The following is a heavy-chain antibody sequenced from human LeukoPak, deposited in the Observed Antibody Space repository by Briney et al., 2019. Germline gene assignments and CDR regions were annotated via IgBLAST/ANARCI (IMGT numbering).Heavy chain of an antibody. Sequence: SETLSLTCTVSGGSNSSDYWSWIRQPPGKGLEWIGYIYYSGDTNYNPSLKSRVTISVDTSKNQFSLKLRSVTAADTAVYYCARSGYSYGLVDYWGQGTLVTVSS. D-gene: IGHD5-18*01. CDR3: ARSGYSYGLVDY. CDR1: GGSNSSDY. V-gene: IGHV4-59*01. J-gene: IGHJ4*02. CDR2: IYYSGDT.